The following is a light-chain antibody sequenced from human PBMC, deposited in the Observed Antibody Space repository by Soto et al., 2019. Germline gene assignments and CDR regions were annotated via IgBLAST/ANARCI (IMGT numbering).Light chain of an antibody. CDR3: QQSHSAPLT. CDR2: AAS. V-gene: IGKV1-39*01. CDR1: QSLSSH. J-gene: IGKJ4*01. Sequence: QMTQSPSSLFASVGDRVTITCRASQSLSSHLNWYQQKVGQTPRLLIYAASTLQSEVPPRFSGSGSGTEFTLTISGLQREDFATYYCQQSHSAPLTFGGGTKIQI.